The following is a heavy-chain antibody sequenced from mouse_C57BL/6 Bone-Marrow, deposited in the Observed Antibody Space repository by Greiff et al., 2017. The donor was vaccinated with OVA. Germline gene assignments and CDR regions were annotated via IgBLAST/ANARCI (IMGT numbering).Heavy chain of an antibody. Sequence: VQLQQSGAELEKPGASVKISCKASGYAFSSYWMNWVKQRPGKGLEWIGQIYPGDGDTNYNGKFKGKATLTADKSSSTAYMQLSSLTSEDSAVYFCARYYGSSYPYYYAMDYWGQGTSVTVSS. CDR1: GYAFSSYW. D-gene: IGHD1-1*01. J-gene: IGHJ4*01. CDR2: IYPGDGDT. CDR3: ARYYGSSYPYYYAMDY. V-gene: IGHV1-80*01.